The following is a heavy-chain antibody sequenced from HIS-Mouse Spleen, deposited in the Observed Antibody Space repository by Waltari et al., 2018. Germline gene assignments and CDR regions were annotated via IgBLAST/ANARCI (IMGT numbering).Heavy chain of an antibody. CDR1: GFTVSGNY. CDR2: IYSGGST. CDR3: ARHYYYGSGSYYFDY. J-gene: IGHJ4*02. D-gene: IGHD3-10*01. Sequence: EVQLVETGGGLIQPGGSLRLSCAASGFTVSGNYMSWVPQAPGKGLEWVSVIYSGGSTYYADSVKGRFTISRDNSKNTLYLQMNSLRAEDTAVYYCARHYYYGSGSYYFDYWGQGTLVTVSS. V-gene: IGHV3-53*02.